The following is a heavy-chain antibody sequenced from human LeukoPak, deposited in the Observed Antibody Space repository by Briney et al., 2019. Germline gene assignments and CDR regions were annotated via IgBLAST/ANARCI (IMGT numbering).Heavy chain of an antibody. D-gene: IGHD3-3*01. CDR3: ASTRRDFWSGYPYYYYGMDV. J-gene: IGHJ6*02. CDR2: IIPIFGTA. V-gene: IGHV1-69*13. Sequence: SVKVSCKASGGTFSSYAISWVRQAPGQGLEWMGGIIPIFGTANYAQKFQGRVTITADESTSTAYMELSSLRSEDTAVYYCASTRRDFWSGYPYYYYGMDVWGQGTTVTVPS. CDR1: GGTFSSYA.